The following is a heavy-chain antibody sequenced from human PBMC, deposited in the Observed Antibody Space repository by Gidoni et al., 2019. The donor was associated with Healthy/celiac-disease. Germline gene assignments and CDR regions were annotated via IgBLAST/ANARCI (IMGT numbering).Heavy chain of an antibody. CDR3: ATRGDLRYRPDY. CDR2: INHSGST. D-gene: IGHD3-16*02. V-gene: IGHV4-34*01. J-gene: IGHJ4*02. Sequence: QVQLQQWGAGLFKPSETLSLTCAVYGGSFSGYYWSWIRQPPGKGLEWIGEINHSGSTNYNPSLKSRVTISVDTSKNQFSLKLSSVTAADTAVYYCATRGDLRYRPDYWGQGTLVTVSS. CDR1: GGSFSGYY.